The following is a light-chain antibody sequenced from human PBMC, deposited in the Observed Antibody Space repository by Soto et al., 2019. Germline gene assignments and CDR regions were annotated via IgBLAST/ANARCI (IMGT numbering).Light chain of an antibody. Sequence: EIVMTQSPATLSVSPGERATLSCRASQSVSSNLAWYQQKPGQAPRLLIYVASTMATGIPARFSGSGSGTEFTLTISSLQSEDFAVYYCQHDNNWPPLTFGGGTKVEIK. J-gene: IGKJ4*01. CDR3: QHDNNWPPLT. CDR1: QSVSSN. CDR2: VAS. V-gene: IGKV3-15*01.